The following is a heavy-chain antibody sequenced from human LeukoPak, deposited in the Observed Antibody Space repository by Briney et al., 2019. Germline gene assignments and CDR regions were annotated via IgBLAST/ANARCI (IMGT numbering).Heavy chain of an antibody. Sequence: GASVKVSCKASGYTFTGYYMHWVRQAPGQGLEWMGGIIPIFGTANYAQKFQGRVTITADESTSTAYMELSRLRSEDTAVYYCARDPELRFLESPDRYYYMDVWGKGTTVTVSS. CDR3: ARDPELRFLESPDRYYYMDV. V-gene: IGHV1-69*13. CDR1: GYTFTGYY. CDR2: IIPIFGTA. J-gene: IGHJ6*03. D-gene: IGHD3-3*01.